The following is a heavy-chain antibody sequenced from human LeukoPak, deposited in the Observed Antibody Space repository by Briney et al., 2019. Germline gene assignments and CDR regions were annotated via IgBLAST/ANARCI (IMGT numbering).Heavy chain of an antibody. D-gene: IGHD5-12*01. Sequence: PGRSLRLSCAASGFTFSSYAMHWVRQAPGKGLEWVAVISYDGSNKYYADSVKGRFTISRDNSKNTLYLQMNSLRAEDTAVYYCARGIRIVATKIFDYWGQGTLVTVSS. CDR3: ARGIRIVATKIFDY. CDR2: ISYDGSNK. CDR1: GFTFSSYA. J-gene: IGHJ4*02. V-gene: IGHV3-30*04.